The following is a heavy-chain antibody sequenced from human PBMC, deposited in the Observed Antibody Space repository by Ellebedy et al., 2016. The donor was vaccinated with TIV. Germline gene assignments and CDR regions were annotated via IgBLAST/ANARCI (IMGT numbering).Heavy chain of an antibody. CDR1: GFTFSSCP. V-gene: IGHV3-23*01. Sequence: GGSLRLXCAASGFTFSSCPMTWVRQAPGKGLEWVSGISGSTGSTYYTDSVKGRFTISRDNSKNTPYLQMSSLRAEDTAVYYCAKGVGYSSGPRARYYYYYMDVWGKGTTVTVSS. CDR3: AKGVGYSSGPRARYYYYYMDV. J-gene: IGHJ6*03. D-gene: IGHD2-15*01. CDR2: ISGSTGST.